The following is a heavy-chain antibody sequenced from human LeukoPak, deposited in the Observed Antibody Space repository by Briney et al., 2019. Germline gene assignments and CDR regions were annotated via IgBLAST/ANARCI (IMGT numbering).Heavy chain of an antibody. CDR1: GFTFSSYG. D-gene: IGHD5-18*01. CDR3: AKDSIQLWTKYYFDY. CDR2: ISYDGSNK. Sequence: GGSLRLSCAASGFTFSSYGMHWVRQAPGKGLEWVAVISYDGSNKYYADSVKGRFTISRDNSKNTLYLQMNSLRAEDTAVYYCAKDSIQLWTKYYFDYWGQGTLVTVSS. J-gene: IGHJ4*02. V-gene: IGHV3-30*18.